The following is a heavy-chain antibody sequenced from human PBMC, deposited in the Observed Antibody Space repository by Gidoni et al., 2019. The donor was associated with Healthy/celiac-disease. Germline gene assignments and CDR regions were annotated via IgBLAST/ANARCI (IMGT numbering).Heavy chain of an antibody. J-gene: IGHJ4*02. CDR3: ASATRDYYDSSGYSPY. CDR2: IYHSGST. D-gene: IGHD3-22*01. Sequence: QVQLQESGPGLVKPSETLSLTCAVSGYSISSGYYWGWIRQPPGKGLEWIGSIYHSGSTYYNPSLKSRVTISVDTSKNQFSLKLSSVTAADTAVYYCASATRDYYDSSGYSPYWGQGTLVTVSS. CDR1: GYSISSGYY. V-gene: IGHV4-38-2*01.